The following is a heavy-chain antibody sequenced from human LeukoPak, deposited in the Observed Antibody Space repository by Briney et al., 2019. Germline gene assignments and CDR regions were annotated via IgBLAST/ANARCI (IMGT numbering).Heavy chain of an antibody. Sequence: SETLSLTCAVYGGSFSGYYWSWIRQPPGKGLEWIGEINHSGSTNYNPSLKSRVTISVNTSKNQFSLKLSSVTAADTAVYYCARVHRYSSGWSHVRPYSWFDPWGQGTLVTVSS. CDR1: GGSFSGYY. V-gene: IGHV4-34*01. CDR3: ARVHRYSSGWSHVRPYSWFDP. J-gene: IGHJ5*02. D-gene: IGHD6-19*01. CDR2: INHSGST.